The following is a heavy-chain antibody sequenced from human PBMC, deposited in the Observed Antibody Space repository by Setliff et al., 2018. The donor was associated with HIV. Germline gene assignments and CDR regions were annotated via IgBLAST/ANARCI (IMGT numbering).Heavy chain of an antibody. CDR3: SRQPDPYDSGTSCSYYYYMDV. CDR2: IRTKAYRGTT. D-gene: IGHD3-10*01. CDR1: GFTFSDSA. Sequence: PGGSLRLSCAASGFTFSDSAIHWVRQASGKGLEWVSFIRTKAYRGTTEYAASVEGRFTISRDDSTSIAYLQMNSLKTEDTGVYYCSRQPDPYDSGTSCSYYYYMDVWGKGTTVTVSS. J-gene: IGHJ6*03. V-gene: IGHV3-49*04.